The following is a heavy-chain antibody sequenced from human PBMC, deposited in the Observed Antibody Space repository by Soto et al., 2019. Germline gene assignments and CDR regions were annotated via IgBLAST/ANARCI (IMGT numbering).Heavy chain of an antibody. CDR3: ARKEGGIAARPCCFQR. CDR2: IYPSGRT. J-gene: IGHJ1*01. V-gene: IGHV4-4*02. CDR1: CGSISSSNW. D-gene: IGHD6-6*01. Sequence: SETRSLTGAVSCGSISSSNWWSWVRQPPGNGLECIGEIYPSGRTNYTPSLKSRVTISVDKSTHKFPLKLSSLNAEDTAVYSCARKEGGIAARPCCFQRWGQGPLVTVSS.